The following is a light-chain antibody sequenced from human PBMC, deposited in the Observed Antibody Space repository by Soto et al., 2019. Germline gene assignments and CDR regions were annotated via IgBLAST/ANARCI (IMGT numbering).Light chain of an antibody. CDR1: SSDVGSYNR. J-gene: IGLJ1*01. CDR3: NSYTGSSTYV. CDR2: EVS. V-gene: IGLV2-18*02. Sequence: QSVLTQPPSVSGSPGQSVAISCTGTSSDVGSYNRVSWYQQPPGAAPQLMIYEVSNRPSGVPDRFSGSKSGNTASLTISGLQAEDEADYYCNSYTGSSTYVSGAGTKVPVL.